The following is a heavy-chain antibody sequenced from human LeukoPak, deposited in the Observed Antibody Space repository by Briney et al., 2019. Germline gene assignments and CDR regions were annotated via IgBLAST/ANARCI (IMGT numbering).Heavy chain of an antibody. CDR3: ARFPLDSSSWWGPTDAFDI. D-gene: IGHD6-13*01. J-gene: IGHJ3*02. CDR2: IYWYDDK. V-gene: IGHV2-5*01. CDR1: GFSLSTSGVG. Sequence: SGPTLVKPTQTLTLTCTFSGFSLSTSGVGVGWIRQPPGKALEWLALIYWYDDKRYRPSLKSRLTITKDTSKNQVVLTMTNMDPVDTATYYCARFPLDSSSWWGPTDAFDIWGQGTMVTVSS.